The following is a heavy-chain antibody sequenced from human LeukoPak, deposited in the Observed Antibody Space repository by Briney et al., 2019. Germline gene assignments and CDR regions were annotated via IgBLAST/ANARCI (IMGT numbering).Heavy chain of an antibody. CDR2: TYYRSKWRN. D-gene: IGHD3-22*01. J-gene: IGHJ4*02. V-gene: IGHV6-1*01. Sequence: HSQTLSLTCAISGDGVSSNSASWNWIRQSPSRGLEWLGRTYYRSKWRNDYAVSVKSRITISPDTSKNQFSLQLNSVTPEDTAVYYCARGTGDSCKDWGLGTPVTVSS. CDR1: GDGVSSNSAS. CDR3: ARGTGDSCKD.